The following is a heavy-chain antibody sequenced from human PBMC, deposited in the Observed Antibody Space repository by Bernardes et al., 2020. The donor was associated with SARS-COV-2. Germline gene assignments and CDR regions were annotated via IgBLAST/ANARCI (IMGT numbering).Heavy chain of an antibody. D-gene: IGHD2-15*01. CDR3: ARGIRAATHYYYYMDV. V-gene: IGHV3-7*05. Sequence: GGSLRLSCAASGFTFSSYWMSWVRQAPGKGLEWVANIKQDGSEKYYVDSVKGRFTISRDNAKNSLYLQMNSLRAEDTAVYYCARGIRAATHYYYYMDVWGKGTTVTVSS. CDR2: IKQDGSEK. J-gene: IGHJ6*03. CDR1: GFTFSSYW.